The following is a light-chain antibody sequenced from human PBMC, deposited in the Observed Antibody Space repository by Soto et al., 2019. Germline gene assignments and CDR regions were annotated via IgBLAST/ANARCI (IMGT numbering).Light chain of an antibody. CDR3: ASWDDSLNAVV. CDR2: STS. V-gene: IGLV1-44*01. CDR1: SSNIDSNT. Sequence: QSALTQAPSASGTPGQRVTISCSGSSSNIDSNTVNWYQQLPGTAPKLLIYSTSQRPSGVPDRFSASKSDTSASLAISGLQSEDEADYYCASWDDSLNAVVFGGGTKLTVL. J-gene: IGLJ2*01.